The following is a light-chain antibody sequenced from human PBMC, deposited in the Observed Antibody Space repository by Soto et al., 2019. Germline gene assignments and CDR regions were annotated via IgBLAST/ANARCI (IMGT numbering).Light chain of an antibody. J-gene: IGLJ1*01. CDR2: SNA. V-gene: IGLV1-44*01. CDR3: AAWDDSLNGYV. CDR1: GSNIGENA. Sequence: QSVLTQPPSASGTPGQTVTISCSGSGSNIGENAVNWYQHLPGTAPQLLIYSNALRPSGVPHRFSGSKSGTAGSLAISGLQSEDEAHYYCAAWDDSLNGYVFGIGTKLTVL.